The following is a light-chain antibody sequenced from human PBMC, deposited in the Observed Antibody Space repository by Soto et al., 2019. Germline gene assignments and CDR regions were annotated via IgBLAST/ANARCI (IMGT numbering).Light chain of an antibody. CDR3: QQYDTSPWT. J-gene: IGKJ1*01. CDR1: QSVPSSH. CDR2: GAS. Sequence: EIVLTQSPGTLSLSPGERATLSCRASQSVPSSHLVWNQQKVGQAPRLLIRGASSRATGIPDRSSGSGSGTDFTLTISRLEPEDFAVYYCQQYDTSPWTFGQGTKVDIK. V-gene: IGKV3-20*01.